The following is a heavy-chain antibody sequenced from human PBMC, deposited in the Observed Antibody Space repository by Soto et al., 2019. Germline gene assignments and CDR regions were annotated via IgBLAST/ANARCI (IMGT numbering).Heavy chain of an antibody. CDR2: VSGKGGST. D-gene: IGHD3-3*01. CDR1: GFTFSSYA. CDR3: AKGKAHTMFGVDTLFDY. Sequence: GGSLRLSCAASGFTFSSYAMSWVRQAPGKGLEWVSLVSGKGGSTYYADSVKGRFSISRDNSKNTLYLQVNSLRAEDTAVYYCAKGKAHTMFGVDTLFDYWGQGTVVTVSS. J-gene: IGHJ4*02. V-gene: IGHV3-23*01.